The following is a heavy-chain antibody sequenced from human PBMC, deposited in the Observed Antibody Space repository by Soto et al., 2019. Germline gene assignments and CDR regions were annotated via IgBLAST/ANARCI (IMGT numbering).Heavy chain of an antibody. V-gene: IGHV1-69*06. CDR1: GGTFASYS. CDR2: IIPLLKTV. Sequence: QEELVQSGAEVKKPGSSVNVSCKASGGTFASYSITWVRQAPGQRLEWMGEIIPLLKTVNYAQKFQGRVTITGDRSTSTVYMALSRLRSDDTAVYYCARAPVDLFGYMDVWGHGTTVTVS. D-gene: IGHD6-25*01. CDR3: ARAPVDLFGYMDV. J-gene: IGHJ6*02.